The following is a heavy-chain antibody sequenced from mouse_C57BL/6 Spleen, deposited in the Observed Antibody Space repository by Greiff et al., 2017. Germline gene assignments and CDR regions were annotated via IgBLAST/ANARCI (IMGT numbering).Heavy chain of an antibody. V-gene: IGHV1-64*01. CDR1: GYTFTSYW. J-gene: IGHJ4*01. Sequence: VQLQQPGAELVKPGASVKLSCKASGYTFTSYWMHWVKQRPGQGLEWIGMIHPTSGSTNYNEKFKSKATLTVDKSSSTAYMQLSSLTSEDSAVYYCAREDTDYAMDYWGQGTSVTVSS. D-gene: IGHD1-1*01. CDR2: IHPTSGST. CDR3: AREDTDYAMDY.